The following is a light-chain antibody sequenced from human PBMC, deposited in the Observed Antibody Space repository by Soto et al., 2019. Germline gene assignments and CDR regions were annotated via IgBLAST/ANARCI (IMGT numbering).Light chain of an antibody. CDR3: MQGLQTPRT. Sequence: DIVMTQSTLSLPVTPGEPASISCRSSQSLLHSNGYTFLDWYLQKPGQSPQLLIYMGSNRASGVPDRCSGSGSGTDFTLKISRVEAEDVGVYYFMQGLQTPRTFGQGTKVEIK. CDR1: QSLLHSNGYTF. J-gene: IGKJ1*01. V-gene: IGKV2-28*01. CDR2: MGS.